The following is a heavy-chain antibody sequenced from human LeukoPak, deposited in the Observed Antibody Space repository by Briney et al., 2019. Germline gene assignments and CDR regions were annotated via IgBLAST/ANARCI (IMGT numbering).Heavy chain of an antibody. V-gene: IGHV1-18*04. Sequence: ASVKVSCKASGYTFTDSYMHWVRQAPGQGLEWMGWISAYNGNTNYAQKLQGRVTMTTDTSTSTAYMELRSLRSDDTAVYYCARGSGYDSSGYNYWGQGTLVTVSS. CDR1: GYTFTDSY. J-gene: IGHJ4*02. CDR3: ARGSGYDSSGYNY. D-gene: IGHD3-22*01. CDR2: ISAYNGNT.